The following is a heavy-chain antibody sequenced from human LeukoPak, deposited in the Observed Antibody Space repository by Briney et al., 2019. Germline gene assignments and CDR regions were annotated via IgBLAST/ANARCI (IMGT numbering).Heavy chain of an antibody. CDR3: ARHADYHILTGFDY. V-gene: IGHV5-10-1*01. J-gene: IGHJ4*02. Sequence: GASLRISCKGSGYNFTNYWISWVRQMPGKGLAWMGRIDPSNSYTNYSPPFQGHVTISADRSISTAYLQWNSLKASDTAMYYCARHADYHILTGFDYWGQGTLVTVS. D-gene: IGHD3-9*01. CDR2: IDPSNSYT. CDR1: GYNFTNYW.